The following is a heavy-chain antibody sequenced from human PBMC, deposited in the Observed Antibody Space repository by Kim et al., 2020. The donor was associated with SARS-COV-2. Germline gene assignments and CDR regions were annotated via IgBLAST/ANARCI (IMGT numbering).Heavy chain of an antibody. V-gene: IGHV3-23*01. Sequence: GGSLRLSCAASGFTFSSYAMSWVRQAPGKGLEWVSAISGSGGSTYYADSVKGRFTISRDNSKNTLYLQMDSLRAEDTAVYYCAKDPGIAVAGTKGPAAGYWGQGTLVTVSS. D-gene: IGHD6-19*01. CDR1: GFTFSSYA. CDR3: AKDPGIAVAGTKGPAAGY. CDR2: ISGSGGST. J-gene: IGHJ4*02.